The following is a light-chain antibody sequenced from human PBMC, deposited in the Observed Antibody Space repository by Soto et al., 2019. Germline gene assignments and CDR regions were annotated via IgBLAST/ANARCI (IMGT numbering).Light chain of an antibody. CDR3: QEYENWPPEGT. CDR2: RAT. Sequence: KVLTQSPGTLAVSTGERASLSCRASQRVSINLAWYQQKPGQAARLLTDRATTRATGSPARFSGSGAGTEFTLSIHSLQSEYFAVYYCQEYENWPPEGTFGQGTKVDI. CDR1: QRVSIN. V-gene: IGKV3D-15*01. J-gene: IGKJ1*01.